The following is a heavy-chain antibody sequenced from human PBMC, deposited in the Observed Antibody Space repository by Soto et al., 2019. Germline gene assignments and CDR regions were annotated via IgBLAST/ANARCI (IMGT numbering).Heavy chain of an antibody. Sequence: ASVKVSCKASGGTFSSYTISWVRQAPGQGLEWMGRIIPILGIANYAQKFQGRVTITADKSTSTAYMELSSLRSEDTAVYYCAQREESADGDFPFDPWGQGTLVTVSS. D-gene: IGHD4-17*01. V-gene: IGHV1-69*02. J-gene: IGHJ5*02. CDR3: AQREESADGDFPFDP. CDR1: GGTFSSYT. CDR2: IIPILGIA.